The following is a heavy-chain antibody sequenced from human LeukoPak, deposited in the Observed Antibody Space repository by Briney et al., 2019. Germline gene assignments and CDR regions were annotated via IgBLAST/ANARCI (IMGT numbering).Heavy chain of an antibody. CDR3: AKDSGYGDYAS. J-gene: IGHJ5*02. Sequence: GGSLRLSCAASGFTFSSYVMYWVRQAPGKGLEYVSSISGSGGSTYYADSVKGRFTISRDNSKNTLFLQMNTLRAEDTAVYFCAKDSGYGDYASWGQGTLVTVSS. D-gene: IGHD4-17*01. CDR1: GFTFSSYV. CDR2: ISGSGGST. V-gene: IGHV3-23*01.